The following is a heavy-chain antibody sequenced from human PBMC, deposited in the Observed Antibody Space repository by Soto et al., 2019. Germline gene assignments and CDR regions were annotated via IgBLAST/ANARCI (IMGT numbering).Heavy chain of an antibody. CDR2: IYWDDDT. V-gene: IGHV2-5*02. CDR1: GFSLITSGVG. Sequence: QITLKEAGPTLVKPTQTLTLTCSFSGFSLITSGVGVGWMSQPPGKALELLALIYWDDDTGYSTSLRNRRTITKDTSSNQVVLTMTNMDPADTATYYCAHTMAPRICDSWGQGTLVTVSS. CDR3: AHTMAPRICDS. J-gene: IGHJ4*02.